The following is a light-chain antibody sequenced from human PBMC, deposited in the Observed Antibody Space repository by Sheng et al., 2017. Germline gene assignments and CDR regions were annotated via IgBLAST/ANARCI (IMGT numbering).Light chain of an antibody. J-gene: IGLJ2*01. Sequence: SYVVTQPPSVSVAPGETARISCGGDKIENKGVHWYQQKPGQAPFLVVYDDDKRPSGIPERFSGSNSGNTATLTISRVEAGDEADYYCHVWDRSSDAVIFGGGTEADRP. CDR1: KIENKG. CDR3: HVWDRSSDAVI. CDR2: DDD. V-gene: IGLV3-21*02.